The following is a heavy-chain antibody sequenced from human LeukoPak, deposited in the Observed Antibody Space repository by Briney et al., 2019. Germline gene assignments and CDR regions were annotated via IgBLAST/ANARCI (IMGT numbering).Heavy chain of an antibody. CDR2: INTDGSST. D-gene: IGHD2-2*02. CDR3: ARVGGYCSSTSCYKAFDI. J-gene: IGHJ4*02. Sequence: PGGSLRLSCAASGFTFSSYWMHWVRQAPGKGLVWVSRINTDGSSTSYADSVKGRFTISRDNAKNTLYLQMNSLRAEDTAVYYCARVGGYCSSTSCYKAFDIWGQGTLVTVSS. V-gene: IGHV3-74*01. CDR1: GFTFSSYW.